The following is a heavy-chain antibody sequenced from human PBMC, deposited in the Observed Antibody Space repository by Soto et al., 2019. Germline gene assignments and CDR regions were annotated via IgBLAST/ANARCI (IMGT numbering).Heavy chain of an antibody. CDR3: GKGYIVTTIADAFDI. V-gene: IGHV3-23*01. Sequence: EVQLLESGGGLVQPGGSLRLSCAASGFTFNSCAMTWVRQAPGKGLEGVSTISGSSSSTFYADSVKGRYTTSRDNYKKMLYMKMDGLRAEDTAVDYCGKGYIVTTIADAFDIWGKGTMVTVSS. J-gene: IGHJ3*02. CDR2: ISGSSSST. CDR1: GFTFNSCA. D-gene: IGHD5-12*01.